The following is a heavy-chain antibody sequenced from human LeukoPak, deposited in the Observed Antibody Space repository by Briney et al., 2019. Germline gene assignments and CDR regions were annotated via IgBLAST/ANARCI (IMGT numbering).Heavy chain of an antibody. Sequence: PSETLSLTCTVSDDSITIYYWSWLRQPPGKGLEWIGYIDHTGSTNYNPSLNSRVTISRDTSKNHFSLELSSVTAADTAVYYCARVGYCSGGSCYHFDYWGQGTLVTVSS. D-gene: IGHD2-15*01. J-gene: IGHJ4*02. CDR3: ARVGYCSGGSCYHFDY. V-gene: IGHV4-59*01. CDR2: IDHTGST. CDR1: DDSITIYY.